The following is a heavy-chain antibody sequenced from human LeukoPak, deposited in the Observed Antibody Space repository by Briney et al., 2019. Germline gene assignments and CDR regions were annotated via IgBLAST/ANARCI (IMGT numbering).Heavy chain of an antibody. Sequence: PEGSLRLSCAASGFTFSSYAMSWVRQAPGKGLEWVSGISGSGGSTYYTDSVKGRFTISRDNSKNTLYLQMNSLRAGDTAVYYCAKDSYGMDVWGQGTTVTVSS. CDR2: ISGSGGST. V-gene: IGHV3-23*01. J-gene: IGHJ6*02. CDR1: GFTFSSYA. CDR3: AKDSYGMDV.